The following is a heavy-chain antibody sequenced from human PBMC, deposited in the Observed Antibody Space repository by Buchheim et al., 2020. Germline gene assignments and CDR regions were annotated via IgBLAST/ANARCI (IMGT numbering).Heavy chain of an antibody. J-gene: IGHJ4*02. D-gene: IGHD3-16*01. Sequence: QVQLQQWGAGLLKPSETLSLTCAVYGGSFSSYYWSWIRQPPGKGLEWIGEIFHSGSPKYSPSLKSRLNLSADTSKNQFSLSLRSETAADTAVYYCARAGGTTILGAYFDLWGQGIL. V-gene: IGHV4-34*12. CDR1: GGSFSSYY. CDR2: IFHSGSP. CDR3: ARAGGTTILGAYFDL.